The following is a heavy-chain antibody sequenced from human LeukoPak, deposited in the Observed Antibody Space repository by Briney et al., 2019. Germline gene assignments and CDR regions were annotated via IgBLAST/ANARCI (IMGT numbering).Heavy chain of an antibody. CDR1: GGSFSGYY. J-gene: IGHJ4*02. Sequence: SETLSLTCAVYGGSFSGYYWSWIRQPPGKGLEWIGEINHSGSTNYNPSLKSRVTISVDTFKNQFSLKLSSVTAADTAIYYCARDGRAGSLFAYWGQGTLVTVSS. D-gene: IGHD6-19*01. V-gene: IGHV4-34*01. CDR2: INHSGST. CDR3: ARDGRAGSLFAY.